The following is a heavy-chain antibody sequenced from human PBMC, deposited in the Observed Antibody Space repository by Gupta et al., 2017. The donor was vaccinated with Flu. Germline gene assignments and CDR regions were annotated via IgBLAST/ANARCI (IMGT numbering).Heavy chain of an antibody. J-gene: IGHJ3*02. CDR2: IYHNGKT. CDR3: ARADSTYFYGGSVAFDI. V-gene: IGHV4-28*03. D-gene: IGHD3-22*01. Sequence: PPGKGLEWIGYIYHNGKTYYNPSLQSRLTMSLDTSKNQLSLNLSSVTAVDTAVYYCARADSTYFYGGSVAFDIWSQGTMVTVSS.